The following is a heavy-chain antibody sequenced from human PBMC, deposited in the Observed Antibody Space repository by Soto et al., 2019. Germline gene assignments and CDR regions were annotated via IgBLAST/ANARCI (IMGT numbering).Heavy chain of an antibody. V-gene: IGHV1-69*06. CDR3: ARSGGSSSPYYYYYYGMDV. CDR2: IIPIFGTA. CDR1: GGTFSSYA. Sequence: QVQLVQSGAEVKKPGSSVKVSCKASGGTFSSYAISWVRQAPGQRLEWMGGIIPIFGTANYAQKFQGRVTITADKSTSTAYMELSSLRSEDTAVYYCARSGGSSSPYYYYYYGMDVWGQGTTVTVSS. J-gene: IGHJ6*02. D-gene: IGHD6-6*01.